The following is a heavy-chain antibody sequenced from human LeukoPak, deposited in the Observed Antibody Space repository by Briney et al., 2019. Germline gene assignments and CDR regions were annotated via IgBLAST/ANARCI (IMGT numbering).Heavy chain of an antibody. D-gene: IGHD3-16*02. CDR3: AKDRYPLDAFDI. CDR2: ISGSGGST. CDR1: GFTFSSYA. Sequence: PGGSLRLSCVASGFTFSSYAMNWVRQAPGKGLEWVSAISGSGGSTYYADSVKGRFTISRDNSKNTLYLQMNSLRAEDTAVYYCAKDRYPLDAFDIWGQGTMVTVSS. J-gene: IGHJ3*02. V-gene: IGHV3-23*01.